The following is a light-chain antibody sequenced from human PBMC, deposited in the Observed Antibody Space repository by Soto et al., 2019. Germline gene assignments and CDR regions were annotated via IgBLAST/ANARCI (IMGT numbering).Light chain of an antibody. Sequence: EIVLTQTPATLSLSPGERATLSCGASQSVSSSFLAWYQQKPGLAPRVLIFHASNRATGIPDRFSGGGSGTNFTLTISRLEPEDVAVYYCQHYCSSPPALTFGGGTKVEIK. J-gene: IGKJ4*01. CDR3: QHYCSSPPALT. CDR1: QSVSSSF. CDR2: HAS. V-gene: IGKV3D-20*01.